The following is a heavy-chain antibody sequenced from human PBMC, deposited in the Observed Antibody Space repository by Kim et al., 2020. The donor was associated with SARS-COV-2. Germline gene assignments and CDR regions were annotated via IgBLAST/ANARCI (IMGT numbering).Heavy chain of an antibody. Sequence: SVKVSCKASGGTFSSYAISWVRQAPGQGLEWMGGIIPIFGTANYAQKLQGRVTITAAESTSTAYMELRSLRSKDTAVYYCATGYCCSTSCSIALYFYGM. J-gene: IGHJ6*01. CDR2: IIPIFGTA. D-gene: IGHD2-2*01. V-gene: IGHV1-69*13. CDR1: GGTFSSYA. CDR3: ATGYCCSTSCSIALYFYGM.